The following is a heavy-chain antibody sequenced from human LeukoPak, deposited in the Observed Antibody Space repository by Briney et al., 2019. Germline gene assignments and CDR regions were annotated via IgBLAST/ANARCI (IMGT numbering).Heavy chain of an antibody. CDR1: GFTFSDYY. V-gene: IGHV3-11*01. J-gene: IGHJ4*02. Sequence: GGSLRLSCAASGFTFSDYYMSWIRQAPGKGLEWVSYISSSGSTIYYADSVKGRFTISRDNAKNSLYLQMNSLRAEDTAVYYCSREIPITMVRGVIKNFDYWGQGTLVTVSS. CDR2: ISSSGSTI. CDR3: SREIPITMVRGVIKNFDY. D-gene: IGHD3-10*01.